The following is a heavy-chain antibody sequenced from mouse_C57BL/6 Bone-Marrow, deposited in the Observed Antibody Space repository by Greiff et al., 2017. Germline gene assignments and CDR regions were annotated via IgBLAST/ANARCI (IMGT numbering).Heavy chain of an antibody. V-gene: IGHV5-4*03. CDR2: ISDGGSYT. Sequence: EVKFEESGGGLVKPGGSLKLSCAASGFTFSSYAMSWVRQTPEKRLEWVATISDGGSYTYYPDNVKGRFTISRDNAKNNLYLQMSHLKSEDTAMYYCARQVWTGTFAYWGQGTLVTVSA. J-gene: IGHJ3*01. D-gene: IGHD4-1*01. CDR1: GFTFSSYA. CDR3: ARQVWTGTFAY.